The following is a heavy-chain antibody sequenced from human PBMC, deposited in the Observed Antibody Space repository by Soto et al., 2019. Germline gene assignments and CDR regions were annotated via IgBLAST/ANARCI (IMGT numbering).Heavy chain of an antibody. V-gene: IGHV3-33*01. CDR2: IWYDGSNK. CDR3: ARGYYDFWSGYWNWFDP. J-gene: IGHJ5*02. CDR1: GFTFSSYG. Sequence: QVQLVGSGGGVVQPGRSLRLSCAASGFTFSSYGMHWVRQAPGKGLEWVAVIWYDGSNKYYADSVKGRFTISRDNSKNTLYLQMNSLRAEDTAVYYCARGYYDFWSGYWNWFDPWGQGTLVTVSS. D-gene: IGHD3-3*01.